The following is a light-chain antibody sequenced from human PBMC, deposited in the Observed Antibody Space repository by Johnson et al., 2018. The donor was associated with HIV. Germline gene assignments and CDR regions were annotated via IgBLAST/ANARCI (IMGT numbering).Light chain of an antibody. CDR1: RSNTGRNY. J-gene: IGLJ1*01. CDR3: ATWDDTLNGRYV. CDR2: RNN. V-gene: IGLV1-47*01. Sequence: QPVLTQPPSVSAAPGQKVTIYCSGSRSNTGRNYASWYQQLPGTAPKLLIYRNNQRPSGVPDRFSGSKSGTSASLAISGLQAEDEADYYCATWDDTLNGRYVFGTGTKVTVL.